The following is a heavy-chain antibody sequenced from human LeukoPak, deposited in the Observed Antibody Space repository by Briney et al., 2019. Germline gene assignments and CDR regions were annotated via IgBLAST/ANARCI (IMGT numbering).Heavy chain of an antibody. J-gene: IGHJ3*02. V-gene: IGHV3-21*04. CDR1: GFTFSVST. CDR2: ISASSVYI. D-gene: IGHD1-1*01. CDR3: AKSLFTSATGTGRAFHI. Sequence: GGSLRLSCAASGFTFSVSTMNWVRQAPGKGLEWVSSISASSVYIYYADSVRGRFTISRDNSKSTLFLQMNDLRVEDTAKFYCAKSLFTSATGTGRAFHIWGQGTMSPSLQ.